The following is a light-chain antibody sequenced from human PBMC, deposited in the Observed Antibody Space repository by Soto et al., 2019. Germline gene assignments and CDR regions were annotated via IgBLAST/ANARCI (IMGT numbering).Light chain of an antibody. CDR3: CSYAGSYTLYV. V-gene: IGLV2-11*01. CDR2: DVS. CDR1: SSDVGGYNY. Sequence: QSVLTQLRSVSGSPGQSVTISCTGTSSDVGGYNYVSWYQQHPGKAPKLMIYDVSKRPSGVPDRFSGSKSGNTASLTISGLQAEDEADYYCCSYAGSYTLYVFGTGTKVTV. J-gene: IGLJ1*01.